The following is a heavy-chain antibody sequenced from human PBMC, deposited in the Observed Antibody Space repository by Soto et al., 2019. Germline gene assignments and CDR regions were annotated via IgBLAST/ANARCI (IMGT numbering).Heavy chain of an antibody. CDR1: GYTFTSYY. CDR3: ARDRLPLDYYDSSGLDY. Sequence: ASVKVSCKASGYTFTSYYMHWVRQAPGQGLEWMGIINPSGGSTSYAQKFQGRVTMTRDTSTSTVYMELSSLRSEDTAVYYCARDRLPLDYYDSSGLDYWGQGTLVTVFS. D-gene: IGHD3-22*01. V-gene: IGHV1-46*01. CDR2: INPSGGST. J-gene: IGHJ4*02.